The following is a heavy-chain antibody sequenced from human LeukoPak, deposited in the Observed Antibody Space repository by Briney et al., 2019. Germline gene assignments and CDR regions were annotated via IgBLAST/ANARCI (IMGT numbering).Heavy chain of an antibody. D-gene: IGHD3-22*01. CDR2: INPSGGST. Sequence: ASVKVSCKASGYTFTSYYMHWVRQAPGQGLEWMGLINPSGGSTSYAQKFQDRVTMTRDTSTSTVYMELSSLRSEDTAVYYCARDPGSSGYFDYFDYWGQGTLVTVSS. CDR1: GYTFTSYY. V-gene: IGHV1-46*01. J-gene: IGHJ4*02. CDR3: ARDPGSSGYFDYFDY.